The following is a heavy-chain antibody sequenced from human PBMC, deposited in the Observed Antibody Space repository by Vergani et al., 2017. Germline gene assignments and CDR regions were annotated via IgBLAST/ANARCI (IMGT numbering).Heavy chain of an antibody. CDR2: ISGSGGST. V-gene: IGHV3-23*01. CDR3: AKDPRNGPDAFDI. Sequence: EVQLLESGGGLVQPGGSLRLSCAASGFTFSSYAMSWVRQAPGKGLEWVSAISGSGGSTYYADSVKGRFTISRDNSKNTLYLQMSSLRAEDTAVYYCAKDPRNGPDAFDIWGQGTMVTVSS. D-gene: IGHD2-8*01. CDR1: GFTFSSYA. J-gene: IGHJ3*02.